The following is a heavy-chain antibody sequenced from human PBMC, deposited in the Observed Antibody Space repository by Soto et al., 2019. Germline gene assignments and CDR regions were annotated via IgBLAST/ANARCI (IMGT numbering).Heavy chain of an antibody. CDR2: INAGNANT. Sequence: ASVKVSCKASGYTFTNYAIYWVRQAPGQRLEWLGWINAGNANTQYSQRFQGRVTMTTDTSTSTAYMELRSLRSDDTAVYYCVVAAQPYLFDLWGQGTLVTVSS. J-gene: IGHJ4*02. CDR1: GYTFTNYA. CDR3: VVAAQPYLFDL. V-gene: IGHV1-3*01. D-gene: IGHD2-15*01.